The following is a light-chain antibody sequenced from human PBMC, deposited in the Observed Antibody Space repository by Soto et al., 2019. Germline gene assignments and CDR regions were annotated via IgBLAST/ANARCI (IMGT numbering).Light chain of an antibody. CDR1: QSVDTW. CDR2: RAS. Sequence: DIQMTQSPSTLSASIGDTVTITCRTSQSVDTWLAWYQHKAGKAPKLLIYRASSLATGVPSRFSGSGSGTAFTLTSTSLQPDDVATYYCQHYNDYSRVFGQGTQVEIK. J-gene: IGKJ1*01. CDR3: QHYNDYSRV. V-gene: IGKV1-5*03.